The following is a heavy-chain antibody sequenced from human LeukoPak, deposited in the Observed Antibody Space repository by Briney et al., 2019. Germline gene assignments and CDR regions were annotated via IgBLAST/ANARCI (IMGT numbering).Heavy chain of an antibody. CDR3: ARTHMVRGVILIDY. CDR1: GGSFSGYY. J-gene: IGHJ4*02. Sequence: SETLSLTCAVYGGSFSGYYWSWIRQPPGKGLEWIGEINHSGSTNYNPSLKSRVTISVDTSKNQFSLKLSSVTAADTAVYYCARTHMVRGVILIDYWGQGTLVTVSS. V-gene: IGHV4-34*01. D-gene: IGHD3-10*01. CDR2: INHSGST.